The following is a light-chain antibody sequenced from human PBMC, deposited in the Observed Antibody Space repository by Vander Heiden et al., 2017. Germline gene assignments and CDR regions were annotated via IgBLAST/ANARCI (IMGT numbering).Light chain of an antibody. CDR1: QSISSS. V-gene: IGKV1-39*01. J-gene: IGKJ2*01. CDR2: AAA. Sequence: DIQMTQSPSSLSASVGDRVTITYRATQSISSSLNWVQQKPGKAPKLLSYAAARLQSGVQQRLSRPGHGTDFTRTISSMKSKEFVTDGWQQSYNTFGQGTKMEIK. CDR3: QQSYNT.